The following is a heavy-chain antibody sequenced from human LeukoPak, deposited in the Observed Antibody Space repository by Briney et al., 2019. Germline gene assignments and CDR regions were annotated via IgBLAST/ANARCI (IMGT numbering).Heavy chain of an antibody. CDR3: ARDLSHDSSWNINH. CDR1: GFTFDDYG. J-gene: IGHJ4*02. D-gene: IGHD6-13*01. V-gene: IGHV3-53*01. CDR2: ISSGGDT. Sequence: PGGSLRLSCAASGFTFDDYGMSWVRQTPGRGLDWVSLISSGGDTFYADSVQGRFIISRDNSKNTVFLQMNSLRAEDTGVYYCARDLSHDSSWNINHWGQGTLVTVSS.